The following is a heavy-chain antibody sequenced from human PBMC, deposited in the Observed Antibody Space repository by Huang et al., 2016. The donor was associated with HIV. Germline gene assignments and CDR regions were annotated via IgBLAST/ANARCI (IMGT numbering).Heavy chain of an antibody. CDR2: VSSCGRDL. Sequence: QVQLVESGGGLVKPGGSLRLSCAASGFTLSDDYMGWIRQAPGKMLWCVSYVSSCGRDLDYTCSVKGRFAISRDNAKNSLYLQMNSLGAEDTAVYYCARSSGELGAPHNWGQGTLVTVSS. V-gene: IGHV3-11*01. J-gene: IGHJ4*02. CDR1: GFTLSDDY. D-gene: IGHD1-26*01. CDR3: ARSSGELGAPHN.